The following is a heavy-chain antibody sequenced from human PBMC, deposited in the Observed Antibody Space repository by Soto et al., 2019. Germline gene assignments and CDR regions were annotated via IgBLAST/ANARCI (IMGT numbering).Heavy chain of an antibody. CDR1: GGSISSYY. V-gene: IGHV4-59*01. J-gene: IGHJ4*02. CDR3: ARESPVGSYGRGVLDY. Sequence: PSETLSLTCTVSGGSISSYYWSWIRQPPGKGLEWIGYIYYSGSTNYNPSLKSRVTISVDTSNNQFSLKLSSVTAADTAAYYCARESPVGSYGRGVLDYWGQGTLVTVSS. D-gene: IGHD3-10*02. CDR2: IYYSGST.